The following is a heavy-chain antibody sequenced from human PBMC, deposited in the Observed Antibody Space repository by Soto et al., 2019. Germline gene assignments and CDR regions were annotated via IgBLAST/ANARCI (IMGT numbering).Heavy chain of an antibody. Sequence: QVQLQQWGAGLLKPSETLSLTCAVYGGSFSGYYWTWIRQPPGTGLEWIGEINHSGSTNYNPSLKSRGTISVDASRNQFSLKLTSVTAADTGVYYCARDKITGLFDYWGQGTLVTVSS. D-gene: IGHD2-8*02. CDR2: INHSGST. CDR3: ARDKITGLFDY. J-gene: IGHJ4*02. V-gene: IGHV4-34*01. CDR1: GGSFSGYY.